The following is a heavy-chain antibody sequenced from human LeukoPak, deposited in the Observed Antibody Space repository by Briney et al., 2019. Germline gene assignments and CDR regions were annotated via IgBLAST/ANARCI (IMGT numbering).Heavy chain of an antibody. Sequence: EASVKVSCKASGGTFSSYAISWVRQAPGQGLEWMGRIIPILGIANYAQKFQGRVTITADKSTSTAYVELSSLRSDDTAVYYCASLVGATKAGDAFDIWGQGTMVTVSS. J-gene: IGHJ3*02. V-gene: IGHV1-69*04. CDR2: IIPILGIA. CDR1: GGTFSSYA. D-gene: IGHD1-26*01. CDR3: ASLVGATKAGDAFDI.